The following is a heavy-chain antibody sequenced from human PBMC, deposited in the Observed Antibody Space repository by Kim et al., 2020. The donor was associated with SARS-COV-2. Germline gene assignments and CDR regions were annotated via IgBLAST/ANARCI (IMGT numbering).Heavy chain of an antibody. CDR3: ARDNSEPRYPTYSGSHPSVYYGMDV. D-gene: IGHD3-10*01. V-gene: IGHV3-7*01. CDR1: GFTFSSYW. CDR2: IKQDGSEK. Sequence: GGSLRLSCAASGFTFSSYWMSWVRQAPGKGLEWVANIKQDGSEKYYVDSVKGRFTISRDNAKNSLYLQMNSLRAEDTAVYYCARDNSEPRYPTYSGSHPSVYYGMDVWGQGTTVTVSS. J-gene: IGHJ6*02.